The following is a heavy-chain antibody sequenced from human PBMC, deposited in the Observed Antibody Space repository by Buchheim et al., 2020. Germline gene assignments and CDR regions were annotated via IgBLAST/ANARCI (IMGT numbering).Heavy chain of an antibody. CDR3: AKGVYSSGWRYYYYYYGMDV. Sequence: QVQLVESGGGVVQPGRSLRLSCAASGFTFSSYGMHWVRQAPGKGLEWVAVISYDGSNKFYADSVKGRFTISRDHSKNTLYLQMNSLRAEDTAVYYCAKGVYSSGWRYYYYYYGMDVWGQGTT. CDR1: GFTFSSYG. J-gene: IGHJ6*02. CDR2: ISYDGSNK. D-gene: IGHD6-19*01. V-gene: IGHV3-30*18.